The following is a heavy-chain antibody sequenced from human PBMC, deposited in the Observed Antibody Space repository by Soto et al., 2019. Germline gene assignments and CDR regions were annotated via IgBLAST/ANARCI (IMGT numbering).Heavy chain of an antibody. CDR3: AKDSSGSNX. CDR2: ISGSGGST. V-gene: IGHV3-23*01. CDR1: GFTFSSYA. Sequence: GGSLRLSCAASGFTFSSYAMSWVRQAPGKGLEWVSAISGSGGSTYYADSVKVRFTISRENYKNTLYLKMNSLRAEDTAVYYCAKDSSGSNXWGQVTLVTVSX. J-gene: IGHJ4*02. D-gene: IGHD3-22*01.